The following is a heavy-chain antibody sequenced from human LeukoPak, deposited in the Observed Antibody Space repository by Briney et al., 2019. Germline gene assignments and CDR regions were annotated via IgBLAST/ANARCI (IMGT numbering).Heavy chain of an antibody. D-gene: IGHD3-9*01. CDR1: GYTFTSYY. CDR2: INPSGSST. Sequence: GASVTVSCKASGYTFTSYYMHWVRQAPGQGLEWMGIINPSGSSTSYAQKFQGRVTMTRDTSTSTVYMELSSLRSEDTAVYYCASPSGKGSYDILTGYSLSYGMDVWGQGTTVTVSS. V-gene: IGHV1-46*01. CDR3: ASPSGKGSYDILTGYSLSYGMDV. J-gene: IGHJ6*02.